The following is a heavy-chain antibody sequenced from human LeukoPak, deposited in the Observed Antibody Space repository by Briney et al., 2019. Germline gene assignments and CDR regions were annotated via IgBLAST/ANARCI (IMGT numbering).Heavy chain of an antibody. Sequence: ASVKASCKASGYTFTGNYMHWVRQAPGQGLEWVGRINSNSGDRSYAQTFQGRVTMTRDTSITTAYMELSSLRSDDTAVYYCASGASSRTNAYRYWGQGTLVTVSS. CDR3: ASGASSRTNAYRY. CDR2: INSNSGDR. J-gene: IGHJ4*02. CDR1: GYTFTGNY. V-gene: IGHV1-2*06. D-gene: IGHD2-2*01.